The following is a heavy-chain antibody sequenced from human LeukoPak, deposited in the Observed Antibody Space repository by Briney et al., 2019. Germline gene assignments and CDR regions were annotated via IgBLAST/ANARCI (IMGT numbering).Heavy chain of an antibody. CDR3: GRGEVGEFDH. Sequence: SETLSLTCTVSGYSITRGYNWGWVRQSPGKGLEWIASISHAGDTYYNPSLKSRVTISVDTSKNHFSLNLASVTAPDMAVYFCGRGEVGEFDHWGQGTLVTVSS. CDR2: ISHAGDT. J-gene: IGHJ4*02. CDR1: GYSITRGYN. V-gene: IGHV4-38-2*02. D-gene: IGHD1-26*01.